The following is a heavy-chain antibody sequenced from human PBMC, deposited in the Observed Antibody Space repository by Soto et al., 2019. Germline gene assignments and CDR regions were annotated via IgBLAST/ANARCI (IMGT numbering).Heavy chain of an antibody. J-gene: IGHJ6*02. Sequence: PGGSLRLSCAASGFTFSSYGMHWVRQAPGKGLEWVAVISYDGSNKYYADSVKGRFTISRDNSKNTLYLQMNSLRAEDTAVYYCASMTTVTTWTYYYYGMDAWGQGTTVTVSS. CDR3: ASMTTVTTWTYYYYGMDA. CDR1: GFTFSSYG. V-gene: IGHV3-30*03. CDR2: ISYDGSNK. D-gene: IGHD4-17*01.